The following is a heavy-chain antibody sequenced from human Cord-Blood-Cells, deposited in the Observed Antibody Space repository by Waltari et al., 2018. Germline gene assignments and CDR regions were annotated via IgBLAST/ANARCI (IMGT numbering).Heavy chain of an antibody. V-gene: IGHV4-34*01. Sequence: QVQLQQWGAGLLKPSETLSLTCAVYGGSFSGYYWSWIRQPPGKGLEWIGEINHSGSTNYNPYLKSRVTISVDTSKNQFSLKLSSVTAADTAVYYCARGAPGVGAPFDYWGQGTLVTVSS. D-gene: IGHD1-26*01. CDR2: INHSGST. CDR3: ARGAPGVGAPFDY. J-gene: IGHJ4*02. CDR1: GGSFSGYY.